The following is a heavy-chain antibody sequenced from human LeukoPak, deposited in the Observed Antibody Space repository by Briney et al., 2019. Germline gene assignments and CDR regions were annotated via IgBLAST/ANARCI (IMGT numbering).Heavy chain of an antibody. CDR1: GGSISSYY. J-gene: IGHJ3*02. Sequence: SETLSLTCTVSGGSISSYYWSWIRQPPGKGLEWIGYIYYSGSTNYNPSLKSRVTISVDTSKNQFSLKLSSVTAADTAVYYCARVGAMTTVTSEAFDIWGQGTMVTVSS. CDR3: ARVGAMTTVTSEAFDI. D-gene: IGHD4-17*01. V-gene: IGHV4-59*01. CDR2: IYYSGST.